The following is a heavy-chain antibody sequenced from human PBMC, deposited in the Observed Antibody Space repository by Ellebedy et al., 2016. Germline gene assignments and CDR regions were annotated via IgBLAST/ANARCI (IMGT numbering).Heavy chain of an antibody. V-gene: IGHV4-31*03. D-gene: IGHD4-23*01. CDR3: ARGTTVVTQEPGYYFDY. J-gene: IGHJ4*02. CDR2: IYYSGST. Sequence: SETLSLTCTVSGGSISSGGYYWSWIRQHPGKGLEWIGYIYYSGSTYYNPSLKSRVTISVDTSKNQFSLKLSSVTAADTAVYYCARGTTVVTQEPGYYFDYWGQGTLVTVSS. CDR1: GGSISSGGYY.